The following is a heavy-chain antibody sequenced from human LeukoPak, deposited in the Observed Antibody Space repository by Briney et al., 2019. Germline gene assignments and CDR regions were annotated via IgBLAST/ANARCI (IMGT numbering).Heavy chain of an antibody. CDR2: ISDSGGST. V-gene: IGHV3-23*01. Sequence: GGSLRLSCAASGFTFRTYAMSWVRQAPGKGLEWVSSISDSGGSTYYADSVKGRFTISRDNSKNTLYLQMSSLGAEDTAVYYCARGRRSSCYSGVDSLGQETLVTGSS. CDR1: GFTFRTYA. D-gene: IGHD2-2*02. J-gene: IGHJ4*02. CDR3: ARGRRSSCYSGVDS.